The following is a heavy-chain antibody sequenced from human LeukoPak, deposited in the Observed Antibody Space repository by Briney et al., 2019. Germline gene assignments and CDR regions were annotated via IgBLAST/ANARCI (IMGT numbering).Heavy chain of an antibody. CDR1: GFTFNNFE. V-gene: IGHV3-48*03. Sequence: GGSLRLSCAASGFTFNNFEMNWVRQAPGKGLEWNAYVSGSGSEIHYGDSVKGRFTISRDNAKSSVYLQMDSLRAEDMALYYCATKVPSTSHFSSWGQGTLVTVSS. CDR3: ATKVPSTSHFSS. D-gene: IGHD2/OR15-2a*01. CDR2: VSGSGSEI. J-gene: IGHJ4*02.